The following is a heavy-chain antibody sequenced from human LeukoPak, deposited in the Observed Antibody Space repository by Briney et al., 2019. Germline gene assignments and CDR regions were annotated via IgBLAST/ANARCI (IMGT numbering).Heavy chain of an antibody. CDR2: ITGYGAT. CDR3: AKGVAAGKVDWFDP. D-gene: IGHD6-13*01. Sequence: GGSLRLSCAASGFTFSNFAMMWVRQAPGTGLQWVSTITGYGATFYADSVRGRFTIFRDTSMNTLFLQMNSLGAEDTAAYYCAKGVAAGKVDWFDPWGQGTLVTVSS. J-gene: IGHJ5*02. CDR1: GFTFSNFA. V-gene: IGHV3-23*01.